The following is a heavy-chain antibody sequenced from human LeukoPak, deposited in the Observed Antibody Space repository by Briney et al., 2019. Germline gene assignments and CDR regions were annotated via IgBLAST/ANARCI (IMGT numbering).Heavy chain of an antibody. CDR2: IIPIFGTA. V-gene: IGHV1-69*13. J-gene: IGHJ6*03. CDR1: GGTFSSYA. CDR3: ARGPILTTVGRGPSYYYYYMDV. D-gene: IGHD4-23*01. Sequence: ASVKVSCKASGGTFSSYAISWVRQAPGQGLEWMGGIIPIFGTANYAQKFQGRVTITADESTSTAYMELSSLRSEDTAVYYCARGPILTTVGRGPSYYYYYMDVWGKGTTVTISS.